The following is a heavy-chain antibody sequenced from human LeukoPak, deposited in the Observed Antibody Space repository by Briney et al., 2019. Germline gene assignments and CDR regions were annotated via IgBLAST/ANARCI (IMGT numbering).Heavy chain of an antibody. D-gene: IGHD6-13*01. Sequence: GRSLRLSCAASGFTFSSYGMHWVRQAPGKGLEWVAVISYDGSNKYYADPVKGRFTISRDNSKNTLYLQMNSLRAEDTAVYYCYGYSSSWYRHDAFDIWGQGTMVTVSS. CDR3: YGYSSSWYRHDAFDI. V-gene: IGHV3-30*03. CDR1: GFTFSSYG. J-gene: IGHJ3*02. CDR2: ISYDGSNK.